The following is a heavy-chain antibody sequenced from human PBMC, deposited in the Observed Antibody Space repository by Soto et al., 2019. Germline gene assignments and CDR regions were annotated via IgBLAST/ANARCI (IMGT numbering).Heavy chain of an antibody. J-gene: IGHJ4*02. CDR3: AKETPVLRYFDWLLDFDY. Sequence: GGSLRLSCAASGFTFSSYAMSWVRQAPGKGLEWVSAISGSGGSTYYADYVKGRFTISRDNSKNTLYLQMNSLRAEDTAVYYFAKETPVLRYFDWLLDFDYWGQGTLVTVSS. D-gene: IGHD3-9*01. V-gene: IGHV3-23*01. CDR1: GFTFSSYA. CDR2: ISGSGGST.